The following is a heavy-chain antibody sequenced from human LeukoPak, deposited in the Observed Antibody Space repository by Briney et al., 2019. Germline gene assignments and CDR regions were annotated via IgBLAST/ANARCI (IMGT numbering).Heavy chain of an antibody. CDR1: GFSFTNYA. V-gene: IGHV3-23*01. J-gene: IGHJ4*02. CDR3: ARASWISPADAVC. Sequence: PGGSLRLSCAGSGFSFTNYAMSWVRQAPARGPEGLSSMKGGGETFYADSVKGRFTLSRDDSRNTVYLQLNNLRVEDTAIYYCARASWISPADAVCWGQGTQVTVSS. D-gene: IGHD2-2*03. CDR2: MKGGGET.